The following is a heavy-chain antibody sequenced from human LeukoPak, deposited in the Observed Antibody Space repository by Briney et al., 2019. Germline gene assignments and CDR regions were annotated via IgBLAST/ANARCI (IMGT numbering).Heavy chain of an antibody. D-gene: IGHD6-19*01. CDR1: GLPYSSYL. CDR2: MNQDGREK. Sequence: GGSLRLSCAASGLPYSSYLMSGVRQAPGKGVEWVANMNQDGREKYYVDSVKGRFTISRDNAENSLYLQMNSLRAEDTAVYYCARDDSGPDYWGQGTLVTVSS. V-gene: IGHV3-7*01. CDR3: ARDDSGPDY. J-gene: IGHJ4*02.